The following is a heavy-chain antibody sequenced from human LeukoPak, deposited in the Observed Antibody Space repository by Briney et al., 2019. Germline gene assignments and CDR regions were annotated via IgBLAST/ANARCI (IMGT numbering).Heavy chain of an antibody. D-gene: IGHD1-26*01. CDR1: GFTFSSYN. V-gene: IGHV3-21*01. Sequence: KPGGSLRLSCAASGFTFSSYNMNWVRQAPGKGLEWVSSISSSSSYIYYADSVRGRFTISRDNAKNSLYLQINSLRAEDTAVYYCARSSDGSYFGGFDYWGQGALVTVSS. J-gene: IGHJ4*02. CDR3: ARSSDGSYFGGFDY. CDR2: ISSSSSYI.